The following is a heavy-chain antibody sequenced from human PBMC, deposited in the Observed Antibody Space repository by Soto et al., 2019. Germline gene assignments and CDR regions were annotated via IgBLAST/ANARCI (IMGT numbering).Heavy chain of an antibody. Sequence: EVQLVESGGGLVQPGGSLRLSCAASGFTFSSYWMSWVRQAPGKGLERVANIKQDGSEKYYVDSVKGRFTISRDNAENSLYLQMNSLRAEDTAVYYCARSAARGRYYGMDVWGQGPTVTVSS. CDR3: ARSAARGRYYGMDV. J-gene: IGHJ6*02. CDR1: GFTFSSYW. V-gene: IGHV3-7*03. D-gene: IGHD6-6*01. CDR2: IKQDGSEK.